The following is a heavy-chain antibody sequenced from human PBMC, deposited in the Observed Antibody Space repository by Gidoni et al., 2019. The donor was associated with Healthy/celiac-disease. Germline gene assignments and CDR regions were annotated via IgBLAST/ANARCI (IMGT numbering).Heavy chain of an antibody. V-gene: IGHV4-34*01. CDR3: ARGAVVPAAKNNWFDP. D-gene: IGHD2-2*01. Sequence: QVQLQQWGAGLLKPSETLSLPCAVYGGSFSCYYWSWIRQPPGKGLEWIGEINDSGSTNYNPSLKSRVTISVDTSKNQFSLKLSSVTAADTAVYYCARGAVVPAAKNNWFDPWGQGTLVTVSS. CDR1: GGSFSCYY. CDR2: INDSGST. J-gene: IGHJ5*02.